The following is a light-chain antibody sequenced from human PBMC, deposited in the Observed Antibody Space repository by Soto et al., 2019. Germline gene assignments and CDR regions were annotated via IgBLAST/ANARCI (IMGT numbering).Light chain of an antibody. CDR1: SSNIGSNT. CDR2: SNN. Sequence: QSVLTQPPSASGTPGQRVTISCSGSSSNIGSNTVNWYQQLPGTAPKLLIYSNNQRPSGVPDRFSGSKSGTSASLAISGLQSEDEADYYCAVWDDSLSGRVFGGGTKLTVL. J-gene: IGLJ3*02. V-gene: IGLV1-44*01. CDR3: AVWDDSLSGRV.